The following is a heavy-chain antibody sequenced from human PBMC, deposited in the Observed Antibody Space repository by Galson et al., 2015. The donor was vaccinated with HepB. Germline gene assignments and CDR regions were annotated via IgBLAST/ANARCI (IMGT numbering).Heavy chain of an antibody. J-gene: IGHJ4*02. CDR1: GFSLSTTEVG. CDR3: AHRPPPYNTGSYFDY. V-gene: IGHV2-5*01. CDR2: IYWNDNK. D-gene: IGHD6-19*01. Sequence: PALVKPTQTLTLTCTFSGFSLSTTEVGVGWIRQPPGKALEWLALIYWNDNKRYNPSLMSRVTITKDTSKNQVVLTMTNMDPVVDTATYYCAHRPPPYNTGSYFDYWGQGSLVIVSS.